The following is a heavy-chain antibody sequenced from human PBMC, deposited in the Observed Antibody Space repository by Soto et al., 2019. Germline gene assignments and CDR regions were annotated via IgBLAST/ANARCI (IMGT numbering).Heavy chain of an antibody. Sequence: GGSLRLSCAASRFTFSSYAMSWVRQAPGKGLEWVSAISGSGGSTYYADSVKGRFTISRDNSKNTLYLQMNSLRAEDTAVYYCAKDYGSGNYYSNYFDYWGQGTLVTVSS. CDR2: ISGSGGST. V-gene: IGHV3-23*01. D-gene: IGHD3-10*01. CDR3: AKDYGSGNYYSNYFDY. CDR1: RFTFSSYA. J-gene: IGHJ4*02.